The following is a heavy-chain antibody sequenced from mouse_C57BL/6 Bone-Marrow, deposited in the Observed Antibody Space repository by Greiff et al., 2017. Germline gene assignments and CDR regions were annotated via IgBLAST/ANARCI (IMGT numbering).Heavy chain of an antibody. J-gene: IGHJ2*01. Sequence: QVQLQQSGAELVRPGASVTLSCKASGYTFTDYKMHWVKQTPVHGLEWIGAMDPETGGTAYNQKFKGKAILTADKSSSTAYMELRSLTSEDSAVYYCTDYDGSRYYFDYWGQGTTLTVSA. CDR1: GYTFTDYK. D-gene: IGHD1-1*01. V-gene: IGHV1-15*01. CDR2: MDPETGGT. CDR3: TDYDGSRYYFDY.